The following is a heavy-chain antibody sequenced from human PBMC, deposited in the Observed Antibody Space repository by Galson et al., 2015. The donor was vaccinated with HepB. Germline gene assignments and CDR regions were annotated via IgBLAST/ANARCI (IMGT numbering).Heavy chain of an antibody. CDR1: GFTFSSYA. D-gene: IGHD2-15*01. CDR3: AKAIDSFYYSPDAFDI. J-gene: IGHJ3*02. Sequence: SLRLSCAASGFTFSSYAMSWVRQAPGKGLEWVSAISGSGGSTYYADSVKGRFTISRDNSKNTLYLQMNSLRAEDTAVYYCAKAIDSFYYSPDAFDIWGQGTMVTVSS. CDR2: ISGSGGST. V-gene: IGHV3-23*01.